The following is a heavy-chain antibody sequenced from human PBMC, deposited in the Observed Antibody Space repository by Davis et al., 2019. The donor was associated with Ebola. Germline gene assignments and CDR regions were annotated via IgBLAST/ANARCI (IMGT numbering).Heavy chain of an antibody. Sequence: ASVKVSCKASGYTFTSYDINWVRQATGQGLEWMGWMNPNSGNTGYAQKFQGRVTMTRNTSISTAYMELSSLRSEDTAVYYCNTTAGADTGANVVDMWGQGTMITVSA. J-gene: IGHJ3*02. CDR1: GYTFTSYD. CDR3: NTTAGADTGANVVDM. CDR2: MNPNSGNT. D-gene: IGHD2-8*02. V-gene: IGHV1-8*01.